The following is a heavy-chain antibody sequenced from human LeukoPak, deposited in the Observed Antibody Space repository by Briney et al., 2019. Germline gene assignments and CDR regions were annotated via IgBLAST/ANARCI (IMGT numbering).Heavy chain of an antibody. CDR3: ARSPAHFDY. Sequence: SETLSLTCAVYGGSFSGYYWSWIRQPPGKGLEWIGEINHSGSTNYNPSLKSRVSISVDTSKNQFSLKLSSVTAADTAVYYCARSPAHFDYWGQGTLVTVSS. J-gene: IGHJ4*02. CDR2: INHSGST. V-gene: IGHV4-34*01. CDR1: GGSFSGYY.